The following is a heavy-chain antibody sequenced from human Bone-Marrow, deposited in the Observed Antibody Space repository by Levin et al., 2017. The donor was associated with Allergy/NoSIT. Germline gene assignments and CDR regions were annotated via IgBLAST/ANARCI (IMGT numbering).Heavy chain of an antibody. D-gene: IGHD6-19*01. CDR3: VRDLIRIALAGTCDY. Sequence: TGGSLRLSCEASGFIFSDYAMHWVRQAPGKGLEWVAVIWYDGINKHHADSVEGRFTISRDNSKNTLFLQMNSLRVEDTAVYYCVRDLIRIALAGTCDYWGQGTLFTVST. CDR2: IWYDGINK. V-gene: IGHV3-33*01. J-gene: IGHJ4*02. CDR1: GFIFSDYA.